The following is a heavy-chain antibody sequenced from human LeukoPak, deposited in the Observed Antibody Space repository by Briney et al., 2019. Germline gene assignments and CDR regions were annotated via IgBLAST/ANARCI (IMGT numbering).Heavy chain of an antibody. Sequence: PGGSLRLSCAASGFIFSSYAMSWVRQAPGKGLEWVSGLTGSTGSTYSADSVRGRFTISRDNSGNTLYLQMNSLRAEDTAVYYCARDAHYYGSGSYSNPTYFDYWGQGALVTVSS. V-gene: IGHV3-23*01. CDR2: LTGSTGST. D-gene: IGHD3-10*01. CDR3: ARDAHYYGSGSYSNPTYFDY. CDR1: GFIFSSYA. J-gene: IGHJ4*02.